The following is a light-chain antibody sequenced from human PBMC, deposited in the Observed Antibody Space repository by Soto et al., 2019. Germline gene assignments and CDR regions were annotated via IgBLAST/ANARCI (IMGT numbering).Light chain of an antibody. Sequence: DIQMTQSPSTLSAYVGDRVTITCRASQSITNWVAWYQQKPGKAPKLLIYDASNLESGVPSRFSGGGSGTDFTLTVSSLQPDDFXTXYCQQYNNYSPTFGQGTKVEV. CDR3: QQYNNYSPT. CDR1: QSITNW. J-gene: IGKJ1*01. V-gene: IGKV1-5*01. CDR2: DAS.